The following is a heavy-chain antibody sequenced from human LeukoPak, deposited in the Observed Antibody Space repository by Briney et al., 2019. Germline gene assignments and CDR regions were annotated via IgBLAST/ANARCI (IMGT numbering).Heavy chain of an antibody. Sequence: SETLSLTCTVSGGSITSGDYYWSWIRQPPGKGLEWIGYIYNSGSTYYNPSLKSRVTISVDTSKEQFSLELSSVTAADTAVYYCAKTQTMMGAFDIWGQGTKVTVSS. D-gene: IGHD3-22*01. CDR1: GGSITSGDYY. J-gene: IGHJ3*02. CDR2: IYNSGST. V-gene: IGHV4-30-4*01. CDR3: AKTQTMMGAFDI.